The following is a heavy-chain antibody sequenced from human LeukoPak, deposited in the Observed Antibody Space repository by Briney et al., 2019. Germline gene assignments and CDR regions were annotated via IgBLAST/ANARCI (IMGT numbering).Heavy chain of an antibody. V-gene: IGHV4-39*01. CDR2: IYTSGST. CDR3: TPDGRPLEWCMDV. D-gene: IGHD3-3*01. J-gene: IGHJ6*03. Sequence: SETLSLTCGVSGGSLSSAGYHWGWIRQPPGKGLEWIGSIYTSGSTYHNPSLRSRLTTSVDTSKNQFSLQLTSVTAADTAVYSCTPDGRPLEWCMDVWGKGTTVTVSS. CDR1: GGSLSSAGYH.